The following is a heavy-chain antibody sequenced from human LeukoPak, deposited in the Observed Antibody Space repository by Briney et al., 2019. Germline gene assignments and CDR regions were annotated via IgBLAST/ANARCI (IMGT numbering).Heavy chain of an antibody. Sequence: PGESLRLSCAASGFTFSAYGMSWVRQAPGKGLEWVSHISDTVRDTWYANSVKGRFIISRDNSRDTVYLQMSSLRPEDTALYFCAKDNNGGIFASWGQGTLVTVSS. CDR3: AKDNNGGIFAS. CDR1: GFTFSAYG. D-gene: IGHD1/OR15-1a*01. V-gene: IGHV3-23*01. J-gene: IGHJ4*02. CDR2: ISDTVRDT.